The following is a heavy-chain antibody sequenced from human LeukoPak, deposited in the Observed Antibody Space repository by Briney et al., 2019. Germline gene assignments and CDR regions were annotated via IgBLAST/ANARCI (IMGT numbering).Heavy chain of an antibody. D-gene: IGHD2-2*01. J-gene: IGHJ3*02. CDR1: GYTLTELS. CDR2: FDPEDGET. CDR3: ATGRCSSISCYGRDAFDI. Sequence: ASVKVSCKVSGYTLTELSMHWVRQAPGKGLEWMGGFDPEDGETIYAQKFQGRVTMTEDTSTDTAYMELSSLRSEDTAVYYCATGRCSSISCYGRDAFDIWGQGTMVTVSS. V-gene: IGHV1-24*01.